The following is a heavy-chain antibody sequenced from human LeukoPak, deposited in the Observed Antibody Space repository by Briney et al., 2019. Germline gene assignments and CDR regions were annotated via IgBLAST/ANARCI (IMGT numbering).Heavy chain of an antibody. Sequence: PGGSLRLSCAASGFTFSCYGMHWVRQAPGKGLEWVAFIRYDGINKYYAVSVKGRFTISRDNSKNTLYLQMNSLRAEDTAVYYCANPPLTVYWGQGTLVTVSS. CDR3: ANPPLTVY. J-gene: IGHJ4*02. D-gene: IGHD7-27*01. CDR1: GFTFSCYG. V-gene: IGHV3-30*02. CDR2: IRYDGINK.